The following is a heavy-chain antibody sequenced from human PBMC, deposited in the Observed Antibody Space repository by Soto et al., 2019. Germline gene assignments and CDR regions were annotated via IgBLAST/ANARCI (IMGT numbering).Heavy chain of an antibody. CDR3: ARDRGTYYDFWSGYYQPDAFEI. Sequence: SETLSLTCTVSGGSISSYYWSWIRQPPGKGLEWIGYIYYSGSTNYNPSLKSRVTISVDTSKNQFSLKLSSVTAADTAVYYCARDRGTYYDFWSGYYQPDAFEIRGQGTMVTVSS. V-gene: IGHV4-59*01. D-gene: IGHD3-3*01. CDR1: GGSISSYY. CDR2: IYYSGST. J-gene: IGHJ3*02.